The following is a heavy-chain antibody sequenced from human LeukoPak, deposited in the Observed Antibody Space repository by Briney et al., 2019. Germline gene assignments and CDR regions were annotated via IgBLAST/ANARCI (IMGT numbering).Heavy chain of an antibody. J-gene: IGHJ4*02. D-gene: IGHD6-13*01. CDR2: ISGDGGST. CDR3: AKEHLAAAGTAFDY. CDR1: GFPFDDYA. V-gene: IGHV3-43*02. Sequence: PGGSLRLSCAASGFPFDDYAMHWVRLAPGKGLEWVSLISGDGGSTYYADSVKGRFTISRDNSKNSLYLQMNSLRTEDTALYYCAKEHLAAAGTAFDYWGQGTLVTVS.